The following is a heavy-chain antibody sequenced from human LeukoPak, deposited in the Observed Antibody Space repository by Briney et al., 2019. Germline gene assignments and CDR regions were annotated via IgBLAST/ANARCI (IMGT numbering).Heavy chain of an antibody. Sequence: SETLSLTCTVSGGSISSYYWSWIRQPAGKGLEWIGRIYTSGSSNYNPSLKSRVTMSVDTSKNQFSLKLSSVTAADTAVYYCARGAPHGYCSGGSCYSDYWGQGTLVTVSS. J-gene: IGHJ4*02. D-gene: IGHD2-15*01. CDR3: ARGAPHGYCSGGSCYSDY. V-gene: IGHV4-4*07. CDR1: GGSISSYY. CDR2: IYTSGSS.